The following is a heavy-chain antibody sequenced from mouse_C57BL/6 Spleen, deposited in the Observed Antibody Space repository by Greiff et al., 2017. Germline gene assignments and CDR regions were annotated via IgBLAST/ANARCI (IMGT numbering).Heavy chain of an antibody. CDR2: IYPGDGDT. CDR3: ARKNYYGSSYDYVDY. J-gene: IGHJ2*01. Sequence: VQLQQSGPELVKPGASVKISCKASGYAFSSSWMNWVKQRPGKGLEWIGRIYPGDGDTNYNGKFKGKATLTADKSSSTAYMQLSSLTSEDSAVYFCARKNYYGSSYDYVDYWGQGTTLTVSS. D-gene: IGHD1-1*01. CDR1: GYAFSSSW. V-gene: IGHV1-82*01.